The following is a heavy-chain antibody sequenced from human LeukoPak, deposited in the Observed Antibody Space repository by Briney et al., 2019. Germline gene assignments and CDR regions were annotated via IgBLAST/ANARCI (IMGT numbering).Heavy chain of an antibody. D-gene: IGHD6-19*01. J-gene: IGHJ4*02. CDR3: AKGPRASGWTYFDY. CDR2: ISGSGGST. Sequence: GGSLRLSCAASGFTFSSYAMSWVRQAPGKGLEWVSVISGSGGSTYGAESVKGRFTISRDNSKNTLYLQMNSLRVEDTAVYYCAKGPRASGWTYFDYWGQGTLVTVSS. V-gene: IGHV3-23*01. CDR1: GFTFSSYA.